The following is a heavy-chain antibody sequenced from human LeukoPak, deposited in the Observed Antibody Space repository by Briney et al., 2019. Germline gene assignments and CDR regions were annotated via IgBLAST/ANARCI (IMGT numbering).Heavy chain of an antibody. D-gene: IGHD5-18*01. CDR1: GYTFITYA. CDR3: AREGDTAMVTPLDY. V-gene: IGHV1-69*13. J-gene: IGHJ4*02. CDR2: IVPIFGTA. Sequence: SVKVSCKPSGYTFITYAIHWVRQAPGQRLEWMGGIVPIFGTANYAQKFQGRVTITADESTSTAYMELSSLRSEDTAVYYCAREGDTAMVTPLDYWGQGTLVTVSS.